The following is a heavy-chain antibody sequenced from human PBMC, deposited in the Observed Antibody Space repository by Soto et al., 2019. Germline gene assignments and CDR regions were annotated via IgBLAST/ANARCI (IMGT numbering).Heavy chain of an antibody. D-gene: IGHD3-9*01. CDR1: GFTFSSYS. V-gene: IGHV3-21*01. CDR3: AREGGYFDWLLIDY. J-gene: IGHJ4*02. CDR2: ISSSSSYI. Sequence: GGSLRLSCAASGFTFSSYSMNWVHQAPGKGLEWVSSISSSSSYIYYADSVKGRFTISRDNAKNSLYLQMNSLRAEDTAVYYCAREGGYFDWLLIDYWGQGTLVTVSS.